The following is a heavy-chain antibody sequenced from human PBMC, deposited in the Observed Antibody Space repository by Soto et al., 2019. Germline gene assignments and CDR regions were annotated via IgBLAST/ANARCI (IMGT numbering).Heavy chain of an antibody. CDR3: AREGSYSAYNFAHGIQLWSFDF. V-gene: IGHV4-4*07. CDR1: GGSINTFY. J-gene: IGHJ4*02. CDR2: IFSSGST. D-gene: IGHD5-12*01. Sequence: TSETLSLTCTVSGGSINTFYWSWVRQPAGKGLEWIGRIFSSGSTSFNPSLESRVAMSVDTSKNHFSLNLSSVTAADMAVYYCAREGSYSAYNFAHGIQLWSFDFWGQGALVTVSS.